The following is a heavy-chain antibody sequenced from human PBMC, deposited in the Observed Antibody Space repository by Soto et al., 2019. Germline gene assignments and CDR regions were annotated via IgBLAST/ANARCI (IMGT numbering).Heavy chain of an antibody. J-gene: IGHJ6*02. D-gene: IGHD2-21*02. Sequence: GESLKISCKGSGYSFTSYWISWVRQMPGKGLKWLGRIDPSDSYTNYSPSFQGHVTISADKSISTAYLQWSSLKASDTAMYYCARHVRSCGGNSYTYYYYYGMDVWGQGTTVTVSS. CDR1: GYSFTSYW. V-gene: IGHV5-10-1*01. CDR3: ARHVRSCGGNSYTYYYYYGMDV. CDR2: IDPSDSYT.